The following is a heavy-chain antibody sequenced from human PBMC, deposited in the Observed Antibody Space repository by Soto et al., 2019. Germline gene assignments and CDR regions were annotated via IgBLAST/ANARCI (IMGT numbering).Heavy chain of an antibody. J-gene: IGHJ4*02. V-gene: IGHV3-13*04. CDR1: GFTFSSYD. Sequence: PGGSLRLSCAASGFTFSSYDMHWVRQATGKGLEWVSAIGTAGDTYYPGSVKGRFTISRENAKNSLYLQMNSLRAGDTAVYYCARSDSSGYYYAFDYWGQGTLVTVSS. CDR3: ARSDSSGYYYAFDY. CDR2: IGTAGDT. D-gene: IGHD3-22*01.